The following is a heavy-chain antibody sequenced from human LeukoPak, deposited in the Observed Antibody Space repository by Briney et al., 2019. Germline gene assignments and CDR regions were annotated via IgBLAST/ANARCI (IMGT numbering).Heavy chain of an antibody. CDR2: IIPILGIA. D-gene: IGHD6-13*01. Sequence: GASVKVSCKASGGTFSSYAISWVRQAPGQGLEWMGRIIPILGIANYAQKLQGRVTMTTDTSTSTAYMELRSLRSDDTAVYYCARGWKYSSTWYGDYWGQGTLVTVSS. V-gene: IGHV1-69*04. CDR1: GGTFSSYA. J-gene: IGHJ4*02. CDR3: ARGWKYSSTWYGDY.